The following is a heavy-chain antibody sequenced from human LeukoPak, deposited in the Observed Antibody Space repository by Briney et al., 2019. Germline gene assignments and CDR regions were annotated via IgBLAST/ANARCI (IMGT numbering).Heavy chain of an antibody. Sequence: GGSLRLSCAASGFTFSSYAMHWVRQAPGKGLEWVAVISYDGSNKYYADSVKGRFTISRDNSKNTLYLQMNSLRAEDTAVYYCARDRDSSGYYHPVLGAFDIWGQGTMVTVSS. D-gene: IGHD3-22*01. V-gene: IGHV3-30*04. CDR2: ISYDGSNK. CDR1: GFTFSSYA. CDR3: ARDRDSSGYYHPVLGAFDI. J-gene: IGHJ3*02.